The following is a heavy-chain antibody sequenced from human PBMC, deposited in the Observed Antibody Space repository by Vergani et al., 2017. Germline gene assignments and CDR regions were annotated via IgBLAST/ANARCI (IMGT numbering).Heavy chain of an antibody. D-gene: IGHD3-3*01. CDR2: IIPLFGTA. CDR1: GGTFSSYA. Sequence: QVQLVQSGAEVKKPGSSVKVSCKASGGTFSSYAISWVRQAPGQGLEWMGGIIPLFGTANYAQKFQGSGTITADKATSTAYMELSSLRSEDTAVYYCATVPHRYNYDFWSGPAYYFDYWGQGTLVTVAS. J-gene: IGHJ4*02. CDR3: ATVPHRYNYDFWSGPAYYFDY. V-gene: IGHV1-69*06.